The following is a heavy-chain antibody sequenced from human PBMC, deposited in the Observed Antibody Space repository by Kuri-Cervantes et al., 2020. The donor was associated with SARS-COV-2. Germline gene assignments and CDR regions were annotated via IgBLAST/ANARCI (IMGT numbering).Heavy chain of an antibody. Sequence: GESLKISCAASGFTFSSYAMHWVRQAPGKGLEWVAVISYDGSNKYYADSVKGRFTISRDNSKNTLYLQMNSLRAEDTAVYYCAREGIGDYDYDAFDIWGQGTMVTVSS. CDR3: AREGIGDYDYDAFDI. D-gene: IGHD5-12*01. V-gene: IGHV3-30-3*01. CDR2: ISYDGSNK. J-gene: IGHJ3*02. CDR1: GFTFSSYA.